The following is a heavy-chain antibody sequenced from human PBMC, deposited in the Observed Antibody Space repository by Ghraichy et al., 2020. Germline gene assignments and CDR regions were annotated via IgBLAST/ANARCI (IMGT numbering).Heavy chain of an antibody. V-gene: IGHV4-59*08. J-gene: IGHJ4*02. D-gene: IGHD3-3*01. CDR3: ASQFPLRGHYTPRFDS. CDR2: MFDSGSS. Sequence: SETLSLTCTVSGGSVSNNYWTWMRQPPGKGLEWIGYMFDSGSSNYNPSLRSRVTISVDTSKNQFYLRLNSVTAADTAVYFCASQFPLRGHYTPRFDSWGQGTLIAFSS. CDR1: GGSVSNNY.